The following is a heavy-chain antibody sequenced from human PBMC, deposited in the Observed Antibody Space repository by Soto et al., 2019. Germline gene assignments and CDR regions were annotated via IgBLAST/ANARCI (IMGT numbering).Heavy chain of an antibody. J-gene: IGHJ5*02. V-gene: IGHV4-31*03. CDR3: ARALTNWFDP. Sequence: QVQLQESGPGLVKPSQTLSLTCTVSGGSISSGGYYWSWIRQHPGKGLEWIGYIYYSGSTYYNPSPQSRVTISGETSKKQFSLKLSSVTAADTAVYYCARALTNWFDPWGQGTLVTVSS. CDR2: IYYSGST. CDR1: GGSISSGGYY.